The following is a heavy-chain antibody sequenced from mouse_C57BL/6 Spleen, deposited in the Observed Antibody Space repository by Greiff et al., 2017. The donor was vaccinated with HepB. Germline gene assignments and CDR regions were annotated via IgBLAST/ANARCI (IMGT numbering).Heavy chain of an antibody. CDR3: ARNGNYVAWFAY. CDR2: IYPGSGST. CDR1: GYTFTSYW. Sequence: QVHVKQPGAELVKPGASVKMSCKASGYTFTSYWITWVKQRPGQGLEWIGDIYPGSGSTNYNEKFKSKATLTVDTSSSTAYMQLSSLTSEDSAVYYCARNGNYVAWFAYWGQGTLVTVSA. V-gene: IGHV1-55*01. J-gene: IGHJ3*01. D-gene: IGHD2-1*01.